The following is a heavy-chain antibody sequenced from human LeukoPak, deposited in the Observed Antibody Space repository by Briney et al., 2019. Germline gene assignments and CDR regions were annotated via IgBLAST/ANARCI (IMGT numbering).Heavy chain of an antibody. CDR3: ARGPVHTSIHYFDY. V-gene: IGHV3-53*04. D-gene: IGHD3-3*01. CDR2: LYTGGST. J-gene: IGHJ4*02. CDR1: GFTVSNYF. Sequence: GGSLRLSCAASGFTVSNYFMTWVRQAPGKGLEWLSVLYTGGSTYYADSVKGRFTISRNDSENTLYLQMNSLRADDTAVYYCARGPVHTSIHYFDYWGQGTLVTVSS.